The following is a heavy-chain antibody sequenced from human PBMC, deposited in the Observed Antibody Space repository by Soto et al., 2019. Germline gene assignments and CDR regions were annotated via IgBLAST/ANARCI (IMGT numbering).Heavy chain of an antibody. Sequence: PGGSLRLSCAASGFVFRNYAMHWVRQPPGKGLEWVAVISYDGSNKYYADSVKGRFTISRDNSKNTLYLQVNSLRSEDTAVYYCARNDYATYYFDYWGQGALVTVSS. V-gene: IGHV3-30-3*01. CDR1: GFVFRNYA. D-gene: IGHD4-17*01. CDR3: ARNDYATYYFDY. CDR2: ISYDGSNK. J-gene: IGHJ4*02.